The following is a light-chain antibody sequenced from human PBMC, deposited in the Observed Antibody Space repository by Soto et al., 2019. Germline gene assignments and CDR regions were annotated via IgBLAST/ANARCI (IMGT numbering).Light chain of an antibody. V-gene: IGLV2-23*02. J-gene: IGLJ1*01. CDR3: CSYAGSNNTFYV. CDR2: EVN. Sequence: QSALTQPASVSGSPGQSITISCTGTSSDVGSYNLVSWYQQHPGKAPKLVIYEVNKRPSGVSNRFSGSKSGNTASLTISGLQAEDEADYYCCSYAGSNNTFYVFGTGTKVTVL. CDR1: SSDVGSYNL.